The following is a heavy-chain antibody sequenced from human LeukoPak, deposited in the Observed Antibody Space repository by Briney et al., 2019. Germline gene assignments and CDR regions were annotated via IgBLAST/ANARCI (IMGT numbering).Heavy chain of an antibody. D-gene: IGHD7-27*01. V-gene: IGHV3-48*01. CDR2: ISSASNTI. CDR3: ARRLGSQPDY. CDR1: GFTFSSYS. Sequence: GGSLRLSCAASGFTFSSYSMNWVRQAPVKGLEWLSYISSASNTIYYADSVKGRFTISRDNAKNSLYLQMNSLRADDTAVYYCARRLGSQPDYWGQGTLVTVSS. J-gene: IGHJ4*02.